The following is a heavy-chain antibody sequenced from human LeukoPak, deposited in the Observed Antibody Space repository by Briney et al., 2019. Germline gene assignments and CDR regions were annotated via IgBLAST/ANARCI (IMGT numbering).Heavy chain of an antibody. D-gene: IGHD3-10*01. CDR2: IDPSDSYT. V-gene: IGHV5-10-1*01. Sequence: GESLRISCKGSGYSFTSYWITWVRQMPGKGLEWMGRIDPSDSYTNYSPSFQGHVTISADKSISTAYLQWSGLKASDTAMYYCARRDGFGAIDFAFDIWGQGTMVTVSS. J-gene: IGHJ3*02. CDR3: ARRDGFGAIDFAFDI. CDR1: GYSFTSYW.